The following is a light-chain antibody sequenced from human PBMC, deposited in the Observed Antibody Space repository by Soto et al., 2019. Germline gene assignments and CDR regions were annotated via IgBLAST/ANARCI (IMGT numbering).Light chain of an antibody. CDR2: GAS. J-gene: IGKJ5*01. CDR1: QSVRSTY. Sequence: EIVFTQSPGTQTLSPVERAPISCRSSQSVRSTYLAWYQQKPGQGPRLLIYGASSRATGIPDRFSGSGSGTHFTLTISRLEPGDFAVYYCQHFGGTTFTFGQGTRLEIK. V-gene: IGKV3-20*01. CDR3: QHFGGTTFT.